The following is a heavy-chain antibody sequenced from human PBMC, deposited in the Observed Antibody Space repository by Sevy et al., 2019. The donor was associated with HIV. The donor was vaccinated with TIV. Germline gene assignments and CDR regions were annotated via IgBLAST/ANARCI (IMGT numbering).Heavy chain of an antibody. CDR2: IIPIFGTA. Sequence: ASVKVSCKASGGTFSSYAISWVRQAPGQGLEWMGGIIPIFGTANYAQKFQGRVTINGEESTRKAYMELSSLRSEDTAVYYCASGSSRDGYNGSDYWGQGTLVTVSS. CDR1: GGTFSSYA. J-gene: IGHJ4*02. CDR3: ASGSSRDGYNGSDY. V-gene: IGHV1-69*13. D-gene: IGHD5-12*01.